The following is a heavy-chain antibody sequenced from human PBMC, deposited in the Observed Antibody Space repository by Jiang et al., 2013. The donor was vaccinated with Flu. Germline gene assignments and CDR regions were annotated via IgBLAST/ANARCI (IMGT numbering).Heavy chain of an antibody. J-gene: IGHJ4*02. V-gene: IGHV3-49*03. CDR1: GFSFGDYA. D-gene: IGHD2-2*01. CDR3: TRDLVRDIILIPATYFDY. Sequence: LVQPGRSLRLSCTASGFSFGDYAVSWLRQAPGKGLEWVGFIRNKLYRGTPDYAASVKGRFTISRDDSKSIAYLQMSSLKTEDTAVYYCTRDLVRDIILIPATYFDYWGQGALVTVSS. CDR2: IRNKLYRGTP.